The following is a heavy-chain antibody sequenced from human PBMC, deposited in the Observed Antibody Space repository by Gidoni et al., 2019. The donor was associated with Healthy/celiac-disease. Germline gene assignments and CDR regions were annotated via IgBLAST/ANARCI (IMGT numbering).Heavy chain of an antibody. Sequence: QVQLQVSGPGLAKPSETLSLTCTVPGGAISSYYWSWIRQPPGKGLEWIGYIYYSGSTNYNPSLKSRVTISVDTSKNQFSLKLSSVTAADTAVYYCARGRLSSVFAFDIWGQGTMVTVSS. CDR2: IYYSGST. D-gene: IGHD2-15*01. J-gene: IGHJ3*02. CDR3: ARGRLSSVFAFDI. V-gene: IGHV4-59*01. CDR1: GGAISSYY.